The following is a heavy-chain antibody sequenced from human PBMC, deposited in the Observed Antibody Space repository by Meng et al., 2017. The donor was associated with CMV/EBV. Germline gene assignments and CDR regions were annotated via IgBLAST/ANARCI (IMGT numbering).Heavy chain of an antibody. CDR3: ASAWTTVTTWWFDP. V-gene: IGHV3-21*01. Sequence: ASGFTFSSYSMNWVRQAPGKGLEWVSSISSSSSYIYYADSVKGRFTISRDNAKNSLYLQMNSLRAEDTAVYYCASAWTTVTTWWFDPWGQGTLVTVSS. D-gene: IGHD4-11*01. J-gene: IGHJ5*02. CDR1: GFTFSSYS. CDR2: ISSSSSYI.